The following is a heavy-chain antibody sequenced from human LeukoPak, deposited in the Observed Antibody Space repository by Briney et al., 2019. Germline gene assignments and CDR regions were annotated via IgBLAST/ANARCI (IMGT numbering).Heavy chain of an antibody. V-gene: IGHV1-18*01. Sequence: ASVKVSCKASGYTFTSYGISWVRQAPGQGLEWMGWISAYNGNTNYAQKLQGGVTMTTDTSTSTAYMELRSLRSDDTAVYYCARDIPSVIAVAGWFDPWGQGTLVTVSS. D-gene: IGHD6-19*01. CDR2: ISAYNGNT. CDR1: GYTFTSYG. J-gene: IGHJ5*02. CDR3: ARDIPSVIAVAGWFDP.